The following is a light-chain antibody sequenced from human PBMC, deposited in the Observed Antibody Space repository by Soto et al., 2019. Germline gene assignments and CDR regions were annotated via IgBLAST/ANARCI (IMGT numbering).Light chain of an antibody. CDR2: GAS. CDR1: QSVSNNY. CDR3: QQYGSSPT. J-gene: IGKJ5*01. V-gene: IGKV3-20*01. Sequence: EIVMTQSPATLSVSPGERATRACMASQSVSNNYLAWYQQKPGQAPRRLIYGASSRATGIPDRFSGSGSGTDFTLTISRLEPEDFAVYYCQQYGSSPTFGEGTRLEI.